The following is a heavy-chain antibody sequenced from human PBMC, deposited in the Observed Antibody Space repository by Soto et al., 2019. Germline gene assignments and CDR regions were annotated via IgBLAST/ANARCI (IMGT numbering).Heavy chain of an antibody. J-gene: IGHJ4*02. V-gene: IGHV3-49*04. Sequence: GGSLRLSCTASGFTFGDYAMSWVRQAPGKGLEWVGFIRSKAYGGTTEYAASVKGRFTISRDDSKSIAYLQMNSLKTEDTTVYYCTRAYYYDSSGYYYDYWGQGTLVTVSS. CDR1: GFTFGDYA. CDR2: IRSKAYGGTT. CDR3: TRAYYYDSSGYYYDY. D-gene: IGHD3-22*01.